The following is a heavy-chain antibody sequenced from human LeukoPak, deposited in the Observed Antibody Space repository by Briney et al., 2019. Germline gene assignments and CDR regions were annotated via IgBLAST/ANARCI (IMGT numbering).Heavy chain of an antibody. CDR2: IYASGST. CDR3: ARWAVAGQGGFDY. V-gene: IGHV4-4*09. D-gene: IGHD6-19*01. J-gene: IGHJ4*02. Sequence: SETLSLTCTVSGGSICSYHWSWIRQPPRKGLEWIGYIYASGSTNYNPSLKSRVTISVDTSKNQFSLKLSSVTAADTAAYYCARWAVAGQGGFDYWGQGTLVTVSS. CDR1: GGSICSYH.